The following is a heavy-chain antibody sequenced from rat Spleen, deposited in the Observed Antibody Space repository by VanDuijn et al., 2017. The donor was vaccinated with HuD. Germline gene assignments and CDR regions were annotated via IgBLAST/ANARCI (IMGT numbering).Heavy chain of an antibody. J-gene: IGHJ3*01. CDR3: ARVGTRVSRFAY. Sequence: EVQLVESGGGLVKPGRSLQLSCAASGFTLSDYVMHWIRQAPTKGLEWVTSISPSGATNNYRDSVKGRFTISRDNARGTLYLQMDSLRSENTATYYCARVGTRVSRFAYWGQGTLVTVSS. V-gene: IGHV5-19*01. D-gene: IGHD1-4*01. CDR1: GFTLSDYV. CDR2: ISPSGATN.